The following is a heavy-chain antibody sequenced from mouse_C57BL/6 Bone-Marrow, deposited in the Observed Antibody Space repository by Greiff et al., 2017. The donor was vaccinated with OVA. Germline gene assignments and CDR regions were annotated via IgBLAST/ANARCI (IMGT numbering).Heavy chain of an antibody. J-gene: IGHJ1*03. V-gene: IGHV1-64*01. CDR1: GYTFTSYW. CDR2: IHPNSGST. CDR3: ERGGFYYGNEVVGYFDV. Sequence: VQLQQPGAELVKPGASVKLSCKTSGYTFTSYWMHWVKQRPGQGLEWIGMIHPNSGSTNYNEKFKSKATLTVDKSSSTAYMQLSSLTSEDSAVYVCERGGFYYGNEVVGYFDVGGTGTTFTISS. D-gene: IGHD2-1*01.